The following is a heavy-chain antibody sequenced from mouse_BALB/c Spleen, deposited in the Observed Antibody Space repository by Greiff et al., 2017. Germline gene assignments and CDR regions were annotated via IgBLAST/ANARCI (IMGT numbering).Heavy chain of an antibody. V-gene: IGHV5-6-4*01. CDR2: ISSGGSYT. CDR1: GFTFSSYT. CDR3: TRVPGTEDAMDY. J-gene: IGHJ4*01. D-gene: IGHD4-1*01. Sequence: EVMLVESGGGLVKPGGSLKLSCAASGFTFSSYTMSWVRQTPEKRLEWVATISSGGSYTYYPDSVKGRFTISRDNAKNTLYLQMSSLKSEDTAMYYCTRVPGTEDAMDYWGQGTSVTVSS.